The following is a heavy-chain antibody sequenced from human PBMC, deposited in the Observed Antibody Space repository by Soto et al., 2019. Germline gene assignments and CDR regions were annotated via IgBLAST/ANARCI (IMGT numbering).Heavy chain of an antibody. Sequence: QITLRESGPALVKPTQTLTLTCTFSGFSLTTVGVGVAWIRQPPGKALEWLALIYWDDDKIYSPSHKSRLTVTKDTSKNHVVFTISNLDPTDTATYYGAHRHVSPAYVDFWGQGTLVTVSS. CDR2: IYWDDDK. CDR1: GFSLTTVGVG. J-gene: IGHJ4*02. CDR3: AHRHVSPAYVDF. V-gene: IGHV2-5*02.